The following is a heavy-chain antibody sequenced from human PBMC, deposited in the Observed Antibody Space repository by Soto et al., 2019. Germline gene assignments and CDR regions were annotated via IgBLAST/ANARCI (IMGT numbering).Heavy chain of an antibody. CDR1: GFTFSSYS. J-gene: IGHJ3*02. CDR3: ARGSSGSSGYSEVDAFDI. CDR2: ISSSSSTI. Sequence: PGGSLRLSCAASGFTFSSYSMNWVRQAPGKGLEWVSYISSSSSTIYYADSVKGRFTISRDNAKNSLYLQMNSLRDEDTAVYYCARGSSGSSGYSEVDAFDIWGQGTMVTVSS. V-gene: IGHV3-48*02. D-gene: IGHD3-22*01.